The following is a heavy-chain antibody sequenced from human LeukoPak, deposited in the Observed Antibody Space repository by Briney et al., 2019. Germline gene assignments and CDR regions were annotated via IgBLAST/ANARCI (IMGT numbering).Heavy chain of an antibody. J-gene: IGHJ6*03. V-gene: IGHV1-46*01. CDR1: GYTFTTYY. Sequence: ASVKVSCKASGYTFTTYYMHWVRQAPGQALEWMGIINPSGGSTNYAQKFQGRVTMTRDMSTSTVYMELSSLRSEDTAVYYCARRGNYDYYMDVWGKGTTVTISS. CDR3: ARRGNYDYYMDV. D-gene: IGHD3-16*01. CDR2: INPSGGST.